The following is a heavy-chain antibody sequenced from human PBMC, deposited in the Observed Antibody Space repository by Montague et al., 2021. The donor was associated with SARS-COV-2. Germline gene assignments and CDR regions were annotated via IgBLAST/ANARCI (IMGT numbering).Heavy chain of an antibody. D-gene: IGHD3-10*01. CDR2: IKPDGTST. CDR3: VRPLWFGDSDYFFES. J-gene: IGHJ4*02. V-gene: IGHV3-74*01. Sequence: CLSPPCAASGFTFRSYWMHWVRQVPGRGPVWVSRIKPDGTSTNYEASVKGRFTISRDNAKNTLSLQMNNLRAEDTAVYYCVRPLWFGDSDYFFESWGQGTLVTVSS. CDR1: GFTFRSYW.